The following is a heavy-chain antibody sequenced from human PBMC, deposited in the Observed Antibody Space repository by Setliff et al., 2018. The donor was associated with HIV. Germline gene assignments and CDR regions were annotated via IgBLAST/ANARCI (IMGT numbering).Heavy chain of an antibody. V-gene: IGHV4-4*02. CDR2: ISHSGST. Sequence: PSETLSLTCAVSGGSIRTGDWWSWVRQSPGKGLEWIGEISHSGSTNYNPSLRSRVTISVDTSSNQFSLKLSSVTAADTAVYYCARRSGGYDLFFDSWGQGMQVTVSS. J-gene: IGHJ5*02. CDR3: ARRSGGYDLFFDS. D-gene: IGHD5-12*01. CDR1: GGSIRTGDW.